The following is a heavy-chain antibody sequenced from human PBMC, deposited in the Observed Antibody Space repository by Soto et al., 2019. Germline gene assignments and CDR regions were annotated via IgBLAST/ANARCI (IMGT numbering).Heavy chain of an antibody. V-gene: IGHV2-26*01. D-gene: IGHD4-17*01. J-gene: IGHJ6*02. CDR2: IFSDNER. Sequence: QVTLKESGPALVKPTETLTLTCTVSGFSLTTGKMGVSWIRQPPGKALEWLAHIFSDNERSYSTSLQGTLTISKDTSGRQVVLSMTNVDPVDTATYYCARMNVDSYQCYYAMDVWGQGTTVTVSS. CDR1: GFSLTTGKMG. CDR3: ARMNVDSYQCYYAMDV.